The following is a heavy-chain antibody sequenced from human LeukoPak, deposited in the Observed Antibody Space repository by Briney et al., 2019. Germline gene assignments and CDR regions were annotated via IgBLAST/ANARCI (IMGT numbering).Heavy chain of an antibody. D-gene: IGHD3-16*02. J-gene: IGHJ6*03. V-gene: IGHV3-74*01. CDR3: AYQISLGLYYYMDV. CDR1: GFTVRSYW. CDR2: ISPDGRST. Sequence: PGGSLRLSCAASGFTVRSYWMQWLRHAQGKGLVWVSRISPDGRSTTYRDSVRGRFTISRDNAKNTLYLQMNSLRAEDTAVYFCAYQISLGLYYYMDVWGKGTTVTVSS.